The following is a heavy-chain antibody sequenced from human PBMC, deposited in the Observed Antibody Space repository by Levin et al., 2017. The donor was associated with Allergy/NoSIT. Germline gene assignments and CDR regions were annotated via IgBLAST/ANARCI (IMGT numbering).Heavy chain of an antibody. V-gene: IGHV4-59*08. J-gene: IGHJ4*02. Sequence: SQTLSLTCTVSGGSISSYYWSWIRQPPGKGLEWIGYIYYSGSTNYNPSLTSRVTISVDTSKNQFSLKLSSVTAADTAVYYCARRTTGTTGIDYWGQGTLVTVSS. CDR1: GGSISSYY. CDR2: IYYSGST. CDR3: ARRTTGTTGIDY. D-gene: IGHD1-1*01.